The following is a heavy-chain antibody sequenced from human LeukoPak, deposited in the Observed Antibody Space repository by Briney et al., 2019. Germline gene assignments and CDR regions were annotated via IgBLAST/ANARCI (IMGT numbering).Heavy chain of an antibody. CDR1: GFTVSSNE. D-gene: IGHD2-2*01. V-gene: IGHV3-38-3*01. Sequence: QTGGSLRLSCAASGFTVSSNEMRWVRQAPGKGLEWVSSNSGGGTYCADSRKGRFTISRDNSKNTLHLQIHSLRAEDTAVYYCKRGLVLKSIAVSTSCRCYCDYWGQGTLVTVSS. J-gene: IGHJ4*02. CDR3: KRGLVLKSIAVSTSCRCYCDY. CDR2: NSGGGT.